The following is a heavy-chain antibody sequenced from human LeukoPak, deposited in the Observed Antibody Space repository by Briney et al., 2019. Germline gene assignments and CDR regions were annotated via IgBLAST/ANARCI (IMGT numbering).Heavy chain of an antibody. Sequence: GESLKISCKGSGYSFTSYWIGWVRQVPGKGLEWMGIIYPGDSDTRYSPSFQGQVTISADKSISTAYLQWSSLKASDTAMYYCARGYCSSTSCGNFDYWGQGTLVTVSS. CDR3: ARGYCSSTSCGNFDY. V-gene: IGHV5-51*01. J-gene: IGHJ4*02. D-gene: IGHD2-2*01. CDR2: IYPGDSDT. CDR1: GYSFTSYW.